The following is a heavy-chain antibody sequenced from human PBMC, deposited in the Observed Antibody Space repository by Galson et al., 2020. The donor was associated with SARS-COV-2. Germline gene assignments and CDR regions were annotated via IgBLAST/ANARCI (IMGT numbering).Heavy chain of an antibody. CDR2: ISGTGDTT. Sequence: GGSLRLSCVASGFTFSSYEMNWVRQTPGKGLEWVSYISGTGDTTYHADSVKGRFTLSRDNAKKSLYLQMNSLRAEDTGVYYCARDQGFDGTDFDYWGQGTLVNVSS. V-gene: IGHV3-48*03. D-gene: IGHD1-1*01. CDR1: GFTFSSYE. CDR3: ARDQGFDGTDFDY. J-gene: IGHJ4*02.